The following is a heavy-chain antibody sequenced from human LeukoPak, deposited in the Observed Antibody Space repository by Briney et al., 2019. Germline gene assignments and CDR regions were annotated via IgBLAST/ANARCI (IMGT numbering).Heavy chain of an antibody. V-gene: IGHV1-46*01. J-gene: IGHJ4*02. CDR2: INPSGGST. Sequence: GASVKVSCKASGYTFTSYYMHWVRQAPGQGLEWMGIINPSGGSTSYAQKFQGRVTMTRDTSTSTVYTELSSLRSEDTAVYYCARDGGNYYDSSGAIPLDYWGQGTLVTVSS. CDR3: ARDGGNYYDSSGAIPLDY. D-gene: IGHD3-22*01. CDR1: GYTFTSYY.